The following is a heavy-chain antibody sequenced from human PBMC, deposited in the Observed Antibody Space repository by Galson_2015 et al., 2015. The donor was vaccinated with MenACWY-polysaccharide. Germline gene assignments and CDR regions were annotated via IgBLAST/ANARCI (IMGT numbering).Heavy chain of an antibody. V-gene: IGHV3-23*01. J-gene: IGHJ4*02. CDR3: ANPGVSTRRTSYVDY. Sequence: SLRLSCAASGFTFSSYTMSWVRQAPGKGLEWVSSVSGSGARKYYADSEKGRFTISRDNSKNLFNLKRNSRTAADTAVYYCANPGVSTRRTSYVDYWGQGTLVTVAA. CDR2: VSGSGARK. CDR1: GFTFSSYT. D-gene: IGHD1-14*01.